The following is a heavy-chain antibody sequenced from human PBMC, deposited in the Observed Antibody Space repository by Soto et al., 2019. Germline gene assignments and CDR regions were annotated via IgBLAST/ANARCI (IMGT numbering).Heavy chain of an antibody. CDR2: VYWDDDK. Sequence: QITLKESGPTLVKPTQTLTLTCTFSGFSLSTSGEGVGWIRQPPGKALEWLALVYWDDDKRYSPSLKSRLTITKDTSKNQVVLTRTNMDPVDTATYYCVHRRVQIFDFWGQGALVTVSS. CDR3: VHRRVQIFDF. V-gene: IGHV2-5*02. CDR1: GFSLSTSGEG. J-gene: IGHJ4*02. D-gene: IGHD1-1*01.